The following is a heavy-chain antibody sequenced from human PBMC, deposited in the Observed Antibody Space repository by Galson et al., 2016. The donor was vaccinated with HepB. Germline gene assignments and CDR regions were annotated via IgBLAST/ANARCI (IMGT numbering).Heavy chain of an antibody. D-gene: IGHD6-13*01. CDR2: INYDGSGK. CDR3: MSGYTSGI. CDR1: GFTFTAYW. J-gene: IGHJ3*02. V-gene: IGHV3-7*01. Sequence: SLRLSCAAPGFTFTAYWMTWVRQAPGKGLEWVANINYDGSGKYYVDSAKGRFPISRDNAQNSVFLQMNSLRVEDTAMYFCMSGYTSGIWGQGTMVTVSS.